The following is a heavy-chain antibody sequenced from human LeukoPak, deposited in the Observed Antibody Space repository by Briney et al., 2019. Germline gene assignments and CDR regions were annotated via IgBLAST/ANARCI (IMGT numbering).Heavy chain of an antibody. V-gene: IGHV3-74*01. CDR3: ARVRSGSSAGNYGMDV. Sequence: PGGSLRLSCAASGFTFSTYWMHWVRQPPGKGLVWVSRINSDGSSTTYADSVEGRFTISRDIAKNTLYLQMKSLRAEDTAVYYCARVRSGSSAGNYGMDVWGQGTTVTVSS. CDR2: INSDGSST. CDR1: GFTFSTYW. J-gene: IGHJ6*02. D-gene: IGHD1-26*01.